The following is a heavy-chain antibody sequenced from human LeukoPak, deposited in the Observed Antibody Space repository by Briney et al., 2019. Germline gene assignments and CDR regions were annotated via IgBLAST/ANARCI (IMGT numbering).Heavy chain of an antibody. V-gene: IGHV4-59*01. CDR2: IYYSGST. CDR1: GGTFSGYY. Sequence: SETLSLTCAVYGGTFSGYYWSWIRQPPGKGLEWIGYIYYSGSTNYNPSLKSRVTISVDTSKNQFSLKLSSVTAADTAVYYCARDVTVTTASSGGKEAFDIWGQGTMVTVSS. J-gene: IGHJ3*02. D-gene: IGHD4-11*01. CDR3: ARDVTVTTASSGGKEAFDI.